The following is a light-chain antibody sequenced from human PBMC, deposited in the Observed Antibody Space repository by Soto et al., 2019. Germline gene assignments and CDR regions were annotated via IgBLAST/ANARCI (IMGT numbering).Light chain of an antibody. CDR2: AAS. CDR1: QSISSS. V-gene: IGKV1-39*01. CDR3: QQSYRTPRT. J-gene: IGKJ1*01. Sequence: DIQMTQSPSSLSASVGDRVTITCRASQSISSSLNWYQQKPGKAPKLLIYAASSLQSGVPSRFSGSGSGTDFTLTISSLQPEDFATYYCQQSYRTPRTFGQGTKVEIK.